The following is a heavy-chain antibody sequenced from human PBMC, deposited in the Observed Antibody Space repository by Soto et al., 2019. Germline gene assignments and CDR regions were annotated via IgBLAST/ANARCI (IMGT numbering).Heavy chain of an antibody. J-gene: IGHJ6*03. CDR1: GGSFSGYY. V-gene: IGHV4-34*01. CDR3: ARGRPPLRYYYYYYYMDV. Sequence: SETLSLTCAVYGGSFSGYYWSWIRQPPGKGLEWTGEINHSGSANYNPSLKSRVTISVDTSKNQFSLKLSSVTAADTAVYYCARGRPPLRYYYYYYYMDVWGKGTTVTVSS. D-gene: IGHD5-12*01. CDR2: INHSGSA.